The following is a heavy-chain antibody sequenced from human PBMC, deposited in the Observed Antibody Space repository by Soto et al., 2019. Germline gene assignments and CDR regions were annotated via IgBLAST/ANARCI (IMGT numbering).Heavy chain of an antibody. V-gene: IGHV4-61*08. CDR1: GGSVSSGDYY. CDR2: VYSSGTT. Sequence: SETLSLTCTVSGGSVSSGDYYWSWIRQPPGKGLEWIGWVYSSGTTKYNPSLKSRVTISMDTSKNEVFLKLTSVTTSDTAVYFCAKDRGGRGPFDPWGQGTLVTVSS. CDR3: AKDRGGRGPFDP. J-gene: IGHJ5*01. D-gene: IGHD1-26*01.